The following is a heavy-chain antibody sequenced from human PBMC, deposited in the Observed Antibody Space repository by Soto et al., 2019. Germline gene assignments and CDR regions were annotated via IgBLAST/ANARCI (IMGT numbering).Heavy chain of an antibody. V-gene: IGHV4-30-2*01. CDR3: ARGPPIFY. J-gene: IGHJ4*02. Sequence: LQLEESGSGLVKPSQTLSLTCAVSGGSISSGGYSCSWIRQPPGKGLECIRYIYHSASTYYNPPLKIRVTISLDRSKNQFSLKLSSVTAADTAVYYCARGPPIFYWGQGTLVTVSS. D-gene: IGHD3-9*01. CDR1: GGSISSGGYS. CDR2: IYHSAST.